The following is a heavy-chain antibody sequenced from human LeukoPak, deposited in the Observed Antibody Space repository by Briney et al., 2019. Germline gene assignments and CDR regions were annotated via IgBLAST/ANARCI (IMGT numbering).Heavy chain of an antibody. V-gene: IGHV3-23*01. J-gene: IGHJ3*02. CDR1: GFTFSSYA. CDR2: ISGSGGST. D-gene: IGHD4/OR15-4a*01. Sequence: GGSLRLSCAASGFTFSSYAMSWVRQAPGKGLEWVSAISGSGGSTYYADSVKGRFTISRDNSKNTLYLQMNSLRAEDTAVYYCATPFGYGGPQKGAFDIWGQGTMVTVSS. CDR3: ATPFGYGGPQKGAFDI.